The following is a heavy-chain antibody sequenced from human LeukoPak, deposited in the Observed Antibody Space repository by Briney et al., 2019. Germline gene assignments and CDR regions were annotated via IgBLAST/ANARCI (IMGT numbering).Heavy chain of an antibody. D-gene: IGHD4-17*01. V-gene: IGHV1-18*01. CDR1: GYTFTNDG. CDR3: ARDKIYGDSDY. Sequence: ASVKVSCKASGYTFTNDGINWVRQAPGQGLEWMGWISAYNGNTNYAQKLQGRVTMTTDTSTSTAYMELRSLRSDDTAVYYCARDKIYGDSDYWGQGTLVTVSS. CDR2: ISAYNGNT. J-gene: IGHJ4*02.